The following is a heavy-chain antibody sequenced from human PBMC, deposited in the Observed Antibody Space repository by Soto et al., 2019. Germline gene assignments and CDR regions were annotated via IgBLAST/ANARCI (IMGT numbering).Heavy chain of an antibody. CDR1: GFTFGDYA. Sequence: ESGGGLVQPGRSLRLSCAASGFTFGDYAMSWFRQAPGKGLEWVGFIRSKAYGGTTEYAASVKGRFTISRDDSKSIAYLQMNRLKTEDTAVYYCVHSGSWRPLYYYYMDVWGKGTTVTVSS. V-gene: IGHV3-49*03. CDR2: IRSKAYGGTT. D-gene: IGHD3-10*01. J-gene: IGHJ6*03. CDR3: VHSGSWRPLYYYYMDV.